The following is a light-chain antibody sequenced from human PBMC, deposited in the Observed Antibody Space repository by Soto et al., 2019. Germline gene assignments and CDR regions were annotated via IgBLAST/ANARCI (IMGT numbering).Light chain of an antibody. Sequence: DIQMTQSPSSLSVSVGDRVTMSCRTSQDIAFYLNWYQQKPGKAPQLLIYGASNLQHGAPSRFSGSGSGTDFTLTITSRQPEDFATYFCQQNYYIPYTFGQGTKLEI. CDR2: GAS. J-gene: IGKJ2*01. V-gene: IGKV1-39*01. CDR3: QQNYYIPYT. CDR1: QDIAFY.